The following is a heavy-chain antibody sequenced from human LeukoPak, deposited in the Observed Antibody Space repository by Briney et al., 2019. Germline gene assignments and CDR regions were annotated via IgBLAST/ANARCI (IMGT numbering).Heavy chain of an antibody. CDR1: GFTFSDYY. V-gene: IGHV3-11*04. J-gene: IGHJ4*02. D-gene: IGHD4-17*01. Sequence: GGSLRLSCAAPGFTFSDYYMSWIRQAPGKGLEWVSYISSSGSTIYYADSVKGRFTISRDNAKNSLYLQMNSLRAEDTAVYYCARSHSVTTSPFDYWGQGTLVTVSS. CDR2: ISSSGSTI. CDR3: ARSHSVTTSPFDY.